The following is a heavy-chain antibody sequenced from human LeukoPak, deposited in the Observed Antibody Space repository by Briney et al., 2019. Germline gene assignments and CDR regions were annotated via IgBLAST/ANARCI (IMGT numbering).Heavy chain of an antibody. Sequence: RASVKVSCKASGYTFTSYGISWVRQAPGQGLEWMGWISAYNGNTNYAQKLQGRVTMTTDTSTSTAYMELRSLRSDDTAVYYCARDYRRRELAGGTFDIWGQGTMVTVSS. J-gene: IGHJ3*02. CDR3: ARDYRRRELAGGTFDI. CDR1: GYTFTSYG. V-gene: IGHV1-18*01. CDR2: ISAYNGNT. D-gene: IGHD1-26*01.